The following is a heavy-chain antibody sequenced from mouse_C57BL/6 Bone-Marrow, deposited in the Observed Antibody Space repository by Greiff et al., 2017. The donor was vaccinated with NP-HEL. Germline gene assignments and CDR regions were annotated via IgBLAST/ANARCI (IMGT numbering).Heavy chain of an antibody. CDR2: ISSGGSYT. CDR3: ARQELGPKYFDY. D-gene: IGHD4-1*01. J-gene: IGHJ2*01. CDR1: GFTFSSYG. V-gene: IGHV5-6*02. Sequence: DVMLVESGGDLVKPGGSLKLSCAASGFTFSSYGMSWVRQTPDKRLEWVATISSGGSYTYYPDSVKGRFTISRDNAKNTLYLQMSSLKSEDTAMYYCARQELGPKYFDYWGQGTTLTVSS.